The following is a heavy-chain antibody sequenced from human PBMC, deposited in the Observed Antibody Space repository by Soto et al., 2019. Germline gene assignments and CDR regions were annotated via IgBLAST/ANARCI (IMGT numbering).Heavy chain of an antibody. V-gene: IGHV6-1*01. CDR1: GDSVSSNGAC. CDR3: GRVHCSAGTCLDGLDF. J-gene: IGHJ6*02. Sequence: SQTLSLTCVISGDSVSSNGACWSWIRQSPSRGLQWLGRIYYRSKWFHDYAASVESRMAINPDTSRNQFSLQLNYVTPGDTAVYYCGRVHCSAGTCLDGLDFWGQGTTVTVSS. D-gene: IGHD2-15*01. CDR2: IYYRSKWFH.